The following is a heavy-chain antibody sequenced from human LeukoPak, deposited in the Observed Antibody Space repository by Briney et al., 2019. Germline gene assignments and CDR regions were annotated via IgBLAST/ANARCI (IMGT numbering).Heavy chain of an antibody. V-gene: IGHV3-23*01. J-gene: IGHJ4*02. Sequence: GGSLRLSGAASGFPFITYATGWVSHAPGKGREWVSVISGSGMTTCYADSVKGRFTISRDKSKNTLYLQMNSRRAEDTAVYYCVRYTCRYLFADGGQGTLVTLS. CDR3: VRYTCRYLFAD. D-gene: IGHD1-1*01. CDR2: ISGSGMTT. CDR1: GFPFITYA.